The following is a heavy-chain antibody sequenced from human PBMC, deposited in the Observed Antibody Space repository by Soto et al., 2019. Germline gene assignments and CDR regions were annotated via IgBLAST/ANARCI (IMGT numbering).Heavy chain of an antibody. Sequence: QITLKESGPTLVKPTQTLTLTCTFSGFSLSTSGVGVGWIRQPPGKALEWLALIYWNDDKRYSPSLKSRLTITKDTSKNQVVITMTNMDPVDTATYYCAHRLRAFLFDYWGQGTLVTVSS. CDR3: AHRLRAFLFDY. CDR2: IYWNDDK. V-gene: IGHV2-5*01. J-gene: IGHJ4*02. CDR1: GFSLSTSGVG.